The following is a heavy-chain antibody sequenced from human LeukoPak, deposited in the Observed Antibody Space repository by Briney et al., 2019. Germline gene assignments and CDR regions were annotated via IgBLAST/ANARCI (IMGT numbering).Heavy chain of an antibody. CDR2: TYYSGST. D-gene: IGHD3-22*01. CDR3: ANSNYYDSSGFDY. Sequence: SETLSLTCTVSGGSISSSSYYWGWIRQPPGKGLEWIGSTYYSGSTYYNPSLKSRVTISVDTSKNQFSLKLSSVTAADTAVYYCANSNYYDSSGFDYWGQGTLVTVSS. CDR1: GGSISSSSYY. V-gene: IGHV4-39*01. J-gene: IGHJ4*02.